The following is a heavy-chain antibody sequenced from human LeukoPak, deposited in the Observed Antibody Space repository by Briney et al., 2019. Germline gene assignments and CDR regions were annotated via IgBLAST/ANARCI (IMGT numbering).Heavy chain of an antibody. CDR3: AKGRKDFDTNLGPFDS. CDR2: IYYSGST. CDR1: GGSISSSSYY. D-gene: IGHD3-9*01. J-gene: IGHJ4*02. Sequence: SETLSLTCTVSGGSISSSSYYWGWIRQPPGKGPEWIGSIYYSGSTYYNPSLKSRVTISVDTSKNQFSLKLSSVTAADTAVFYCAKGRKDFDTNLGPFDSWGQGILVTVSS. V-gene: IGHV4-39*07.